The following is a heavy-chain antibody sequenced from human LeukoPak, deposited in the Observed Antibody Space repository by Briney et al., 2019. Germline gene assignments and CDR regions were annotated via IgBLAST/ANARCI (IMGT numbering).Heavy chain of an antibody. CDR3: AKLVPSDDFWSGYLGWFDP. CDR2: ISGSGGST. V-gene: IGHV3-23*01. J-gene: IGHJ5*02. Sequence: GGSLRLSCAASGFTFSSYAMSWVRQAPGKGLEWVSAISGSGGSTYYADSVKGLFTISRDNSKNTLYLQMNSLRAEDTAVYYCAKLVPSDDFWSGYLGWFDPWGQGTLVTVSS. D-gene: IGHD3-3*01. CDR1: GFTFSSYA.